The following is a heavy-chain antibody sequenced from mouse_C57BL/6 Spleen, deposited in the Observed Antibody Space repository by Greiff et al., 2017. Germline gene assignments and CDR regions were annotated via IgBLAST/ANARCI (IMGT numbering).Heavy chain of an antibody. D-gene: IGHD2-2*01. V-gene: IGHV1-59*01. Sequence: QVQLQQPGAELVRPGTSVKLTCKASGYTFTSYWMHWVKQRPGQGLEWIGVIDPSDSYTNYNHKFKGKATLTVDTSSRAAYMQLSSLTSEDSAVYYCARSTMVTTNWFAYWGQGTLVTVSA. J-gene: IGHJ3*01. CDR2: IDPSDSYT. CDR3: ARSTMVTTNWFAY. CDR1: GYTFTSYW.